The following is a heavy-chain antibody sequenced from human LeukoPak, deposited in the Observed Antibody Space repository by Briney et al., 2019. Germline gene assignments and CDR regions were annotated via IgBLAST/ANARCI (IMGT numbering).Heavy chain of an antibody. D-gene: IGHD3-3*01. CDR1: GFTFSGYA. CDR2: ISGSGASI. Sequence: PGGSLRLSCEASGFTFSGYAMTWVRQAPGKGLEWVSGISGSGASIKYADSVKGRFTISRDNSKNTLYLQMNSLRAEDTAVYYCAFGENFDYWGQGTLVTVSS. CDR3: AFGENFDY. V-gene: IGHV3-23*01. J-gene: IGHJ4*02.